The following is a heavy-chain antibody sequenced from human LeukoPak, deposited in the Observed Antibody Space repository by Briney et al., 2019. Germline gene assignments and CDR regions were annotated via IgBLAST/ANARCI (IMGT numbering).Heavy chain of an antibody. J-gene: IGHJ6*02. CDR2: FDPEDGET. Sequence: GASVKVSCEVSGYTLTELSMHWVRQAPGKGLEWMGGFDPEDGETIYAQKFQGRVTMTEDTSTDAAYMELSSLRSEDTAVYYCATDKGYSYGYYYYGMDVWGQGTTVTVSS. CDR1: GYTLTELS. CDR3: ATDKGYSYGYYYYGMDV. V-gene: IGHV1-24*01. D-gene: IGHD5-18*01.